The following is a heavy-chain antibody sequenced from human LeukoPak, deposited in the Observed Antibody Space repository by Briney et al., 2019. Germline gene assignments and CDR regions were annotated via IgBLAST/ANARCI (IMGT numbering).Heavy chain of an antibody. D-gene: IGHD1-26*01. V-gene: IGHV1-2*02. CDR3: AREGRWELILGDY. CDR2: ISPNSGGT. J-gene: IGHJ4*02. CDR1: GYTFTAYY. Sequence: ASVKVSCKASGYTFTAYYIHWVRQAPGQGLEWVGWISPNSGGTNYAQKFQGRVTMTRDTSISTAYMELSRLRSDDTAVYYCAREGRWELILGDYWGPGTLVTVSS.